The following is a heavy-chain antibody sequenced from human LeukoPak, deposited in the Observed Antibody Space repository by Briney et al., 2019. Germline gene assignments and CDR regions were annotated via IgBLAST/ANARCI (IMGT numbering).Heavy chain of an antibody. Sequence: SETLSLTCTVSGASISSSSYSWGWIRQPPGKELEWIGSFYYSGSTYYNPSLKSRVTISVDTSKNQFSLKLTSVTAADTAVYYCAKTLTAYYYAAFDYWGQGTLVTVSS. CDR1: GASISSSSYS. CDR3: AKTLTAYYYAAFDY. CDR2: FYYSGST. V-gene: IGHV4-39*07. D-gene: IGHD3-9*01. J-gene: IGHJ4*02.